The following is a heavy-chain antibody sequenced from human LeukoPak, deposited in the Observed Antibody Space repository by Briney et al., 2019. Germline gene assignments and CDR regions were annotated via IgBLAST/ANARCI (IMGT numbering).Heavy chain of an antibody. CDR1: GGSISSYY. Sequence: SETLSLTCTVSGGSISSYYWSWIRQPPGKGLEWIGYIYYSGSTNYNPSLKSRVTISVDTSKNQFSLKLSSVTAADTAVYYCARDRPGLRLGELSLTWGQGTLVTVSS. CDR2: IYYSGST. D-gene: IGHD3-16*02. J-gene: IGHJ4*02. V-gene: IGHV4-59*01. CDR3: ARDRPGLRLGELSLT.